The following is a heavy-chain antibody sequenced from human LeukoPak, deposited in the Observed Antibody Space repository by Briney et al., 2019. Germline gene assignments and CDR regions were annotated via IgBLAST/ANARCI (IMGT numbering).Heavy chain of an antibody. Sequence: SETLSLTCTVSGGSISSYYWSWIRQPPGKGLEWIGYIYYSGSTNYNPSLKSRVTISVDTSKNQFSLKLSSVTAADTAVYYCARAVTYNWFDPWGQGTLVTVSS. J-gene: IGHJ5*02. CDR2: IYYSGST. CDR3: ARAVTYNWFDP. CDR1: GGSISSYY. D-gene: IGHD4-17*01. V-gene: IGHV4-59*01.